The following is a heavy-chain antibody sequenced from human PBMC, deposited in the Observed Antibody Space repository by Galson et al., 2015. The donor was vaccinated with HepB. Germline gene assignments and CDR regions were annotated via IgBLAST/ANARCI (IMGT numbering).Heavy chain of an antibody. J-gene: IGHJ5*02. Sequence: SVKVSCKASGYTFTSYGISWVRQAPGQGLEWMGWISAYNGNTNYAQKLQGRVTMTTDTSTSTAYMELRSLRSDDTAVYYCARDLLHYDILTGYRPSRFDPWGQGTLVTVSS. CDR1: GYTFTSYG. D-gene: IGHD3-9*01. CDR2: ISAYNGNT. CDR3: ARDLLHYDILTGYRPSRFDP. V-gene: IGHV1-18*04.